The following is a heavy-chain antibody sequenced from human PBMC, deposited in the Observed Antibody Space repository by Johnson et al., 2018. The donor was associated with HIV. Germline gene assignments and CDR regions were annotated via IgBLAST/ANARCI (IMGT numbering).Heavy chain of an antibody. V-gene: IGHV3-11*04. J-gene: IGHJ3*02. CDR2: ITASGSPI. D-gene: IGHD2-15*01. CDR3: ARGSPNCPFDVFDI. CDR1: GFKFYEYD. Sequence: QVQLVESGGGVVRPGGSLRISCVASGFKFYEYDVSWVRQVPGKGLEWLSYITASGSPIYYADSVRGRFTISRDNSKYTLYLQMNRLRAEDTAVYYCARGSPNCPFDVFDIWGQGTMVTVSS.